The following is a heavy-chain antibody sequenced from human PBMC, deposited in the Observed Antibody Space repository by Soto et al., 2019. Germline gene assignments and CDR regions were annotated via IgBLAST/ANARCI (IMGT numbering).Heavy chain of an antibody. J-gene: IGHJ4*02. CDR3: ARGLRIYYDRSGLHY. CDR1: NFTFSNYE. Sequence: PGGSLKICCGSSNFTFSNYEMNWVRQTPGKGLELVSYISYTGSNIYYADSVSGRFTISIDNSKNSLYLQMNSLRAEDTAVYYCARGLRIYYDRSGLHYWGQGTMVTVSS. V-gene: IGHV3-48*03. D-gene: IGHD3-22*01. CDR2: ISYTGSNI.